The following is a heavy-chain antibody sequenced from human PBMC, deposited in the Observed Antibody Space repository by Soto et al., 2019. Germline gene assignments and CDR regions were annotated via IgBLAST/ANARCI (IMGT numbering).Heavy chain of an antibody. J-gene: IGHJ4*02. V-gene: IGHV2-5*02. D-gene: IGHD3-3*01. CDR1: GFSLSTSGVG. CDR3: AHRPKEEGYDFWRGYPFDY. CDR2: IYWDDDK. Sequence: QITLKESGPTLVKPTQTLTLTCTFSGFSLSTSGVGVGWIRQPPGKALEWLALIYWDDDKRYSPSLKSRLTIPKDTSKNQVVLTMTNLDPVDTATYYCAHRPKEEGYDFWRGYPFDYWGQGTLVTVSS.